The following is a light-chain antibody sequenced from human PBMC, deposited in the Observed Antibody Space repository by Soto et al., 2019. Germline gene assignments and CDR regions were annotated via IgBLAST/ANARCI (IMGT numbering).Light chain of an antibody. Sequence: DIVMTQSPDCLAVSLGERATINCKSSQSLVDNSSKRSYLGCYQQKPGQPPKLLIYWASTRESGVPDRFSGSGSGTDFTLTISSLQAEDVAVYYCQQYYTTPVTFGQGTKVEIK. CDR3: QQYYTTPVT. J-gene: IGKJ1*01. CDR2: WAS. CDR1: QSLVDNSSKRSY. V-gene: IGKV4-1*01.